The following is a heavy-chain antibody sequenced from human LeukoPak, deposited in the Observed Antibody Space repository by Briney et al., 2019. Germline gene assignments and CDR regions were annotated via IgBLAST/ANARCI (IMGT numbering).Heavy chain of an antibody. V-gene: IGHV5-51*01. CDR1: GYSSTSYW. J-gene: IGHJ3*02. CDR3: AKSGDMVGSWGPDAFDI. Sequence: GESLKISCKGSGYSSTSYWIGWVRQMPGKGLEWMGIIYPGDSDTRYSPSFQGQVTISADKSISTAYLQWSSLKASDTAMYYCAKSGDMVGSWGPDAFDIWGQGTMVTVSS. CDR2: IYPGDSDT. D-gene: IGHD5-12*01.